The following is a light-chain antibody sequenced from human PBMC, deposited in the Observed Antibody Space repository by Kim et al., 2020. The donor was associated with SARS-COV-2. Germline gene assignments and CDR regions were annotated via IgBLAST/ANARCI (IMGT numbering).Light chain of an antibody. CDR1: QSILYSSNNKNY. CDR2: WAS. Sequence: ATINCKSSQSILYSSNNKNYLAWYQQKPGQPPKLVIYWASTRESGVPDRFSCSGSGTDFTLTISSLQAEDVAVYYCQQYYSTPLTFGGGTKVDIK. J-gene: IGKJ4*01. CDR3: QQYYSTPLT. V-gene: IGKV4-1*01.